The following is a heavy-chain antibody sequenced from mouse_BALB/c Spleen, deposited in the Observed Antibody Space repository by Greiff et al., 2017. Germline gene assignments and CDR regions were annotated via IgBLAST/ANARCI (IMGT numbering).Heavy chain of an antibody. D-gene: IGHD1-1*01. Sequence: VQLQQSGTVLARPGASVKMSCKASGYTFTSYWMHWVNQRPGQGLEWIGAIYPGNSDTSYNQKFKGKAKLTAVTSTSTAYMELSSLTNEDSAVYYCTRNEDYYGSSHYWGQGTTLTVSS. CDR2: IYPGNSDT. V-gene: IGHV1-5*01. CDR1: GYTFTSYW. J-gene: IGHJ2*01. CDR3: TRNEDYYGSSHY.